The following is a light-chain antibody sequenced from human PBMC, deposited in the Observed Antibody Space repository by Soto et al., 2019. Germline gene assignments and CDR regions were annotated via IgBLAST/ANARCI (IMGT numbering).Light chain of an antibody. J-gene: IGKJ4*01. CDR1: QSISSY. CDR2: GGS. V-gene: IGKV1-39*01. CDR3: QQIYTTPLT. Sequence: IEMTQSPASLSASLGDRVTITCRARQSISSYLNWYQQKPGKAPKLLIHGGSILQSGVPPRFSGGGGGTDFTLTISSLPPEDFESYYCQQIYTTPLTFGGGTKVDIK.